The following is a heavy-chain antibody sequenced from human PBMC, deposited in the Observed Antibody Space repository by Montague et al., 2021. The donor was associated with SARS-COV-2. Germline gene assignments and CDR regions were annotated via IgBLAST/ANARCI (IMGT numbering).Heavy chain of an antibody. D-gene: IGHD1-14*01. J-gene: IGHJ4*02. CDR3: VSSLPGNQFQFDY. Sequence: TLSLTCSVSGGPITSGGYYWTWIRQRPGGDLEWLGYLYYNGMTHYSPSLKSRASFSLDTSKNQFSLKLISATATDSALYFCVSSLPGNQFQFDYWGQGALVTVSS. CDR1: GGPITSGGYY. V-gene: IGHV4-31*03. CDR2: LYYNGMT.